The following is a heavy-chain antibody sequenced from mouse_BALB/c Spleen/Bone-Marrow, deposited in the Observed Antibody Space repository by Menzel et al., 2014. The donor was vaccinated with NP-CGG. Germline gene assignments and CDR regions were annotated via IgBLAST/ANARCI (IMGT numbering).Heavy chain of an antibody. CDR2: INPDSTTI. CDR1: GFDFSGYW. J-gene: IGHJ3*01. V-gene: IGHV4-1*02. Sequence: EVHLVESGGGLVQPGGSLKLSCPASGFDFSGYWMSWVRQAPGKGLEWIGEINPDSTTINYAPSRKDKFIISRDNAKNTLFLQMSKVRSEDTALYYCARLSYYGRFAYWGQGTLVTVSA. CDR3: ARLSYYGRFAY. D-gene: IGHD1-1*01.